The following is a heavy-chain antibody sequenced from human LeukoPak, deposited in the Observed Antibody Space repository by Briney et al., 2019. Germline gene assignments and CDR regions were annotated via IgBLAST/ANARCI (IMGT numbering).Heavy chain of an antibody. V-gene: IGHV1-69*04. D-gene: IGHD3-3*01. J-gene: IGHJ6*02. CDR1: GGIFSSYA. CDR3: ASPDFWSGPYPTYYYYGMDV. Sequence: ASVKVSCKASGGIFSSYAISWVRQAPGQGLEWMGRIIPILGIANYAQKFQGRVTITADKSTSTAYMELSSLRSEDTAVYYCASPDFWSGPYPTYYYYGMDVWGQGTTVTVSS. CDR2: IIPILGIA.